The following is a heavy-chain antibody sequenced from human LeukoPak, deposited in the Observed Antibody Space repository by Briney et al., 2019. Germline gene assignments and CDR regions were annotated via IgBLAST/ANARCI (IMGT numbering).Heavy chain of an antibody. Sequence: PSETLSLTCTVSGGSISSYYWSWIRQPPGKGLEWIGYIYYSGSTNYNPSLKSRVTISVDTSKNQFSLKLSSVTAADTAEYYCARVSRRYSSGWYPLYYFDYWGQGTLVTVSS. J-gene: IGHJ4*02. CDR2: IYYSGST. V-gene: IGHV4-59*01. CDR1: GGSISSYY. CDR3: ARVSRRYSSGWYPLYYFDY. D-gene: IGHD6-19*01.